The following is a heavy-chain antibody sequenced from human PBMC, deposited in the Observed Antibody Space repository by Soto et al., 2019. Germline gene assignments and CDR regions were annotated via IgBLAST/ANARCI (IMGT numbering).Heavy chain of an antibody. CDR3: ARSGIAAYNWFDP. Sequence: QVQLVESGGGLVKPGGSLRLSCAASGFTFSDYYMSWIRQAPGKGLEWVSYISSSSSYTNYADSVKGRFTISRDNAKNSLYLQMNSLRAEDTAVYYCARSGIAAYNWFDPWGQGTLFTVSS. CDR2: ISSSSSYT. D-gene: IGHD6-13*01. J-gene: IGHJ5*02. V-gene: IGHV3-11*05. CDR1: GFTFSDYY.